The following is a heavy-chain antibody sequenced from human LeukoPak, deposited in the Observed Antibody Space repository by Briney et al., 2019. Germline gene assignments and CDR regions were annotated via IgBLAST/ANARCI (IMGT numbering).Heavy chain of an antibody. CDR2: IIPILGIA. CDR3: ATFTRSRDGYNYRPPGPFDY. V-gene: IGHV1-69*04. J-gene: IGHJ4*02. CDR1: GGTFSSYA. D-gene: IGHD5-24*01. Sequence: SVKVSCKASGGTFSSYAISWVRQAPGQGLEWMGRIIPILGIANYAQKFQGRVTITADKSTSTAYMELSSLRSEDTAVYYCATFTRSRDGYNYRPPGPFDYWGQGTLVTVSS.